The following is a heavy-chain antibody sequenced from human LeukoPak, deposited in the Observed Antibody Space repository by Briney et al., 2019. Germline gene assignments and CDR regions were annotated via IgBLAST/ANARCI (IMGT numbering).Heavy chain of an antibody. CDR1: GFTFSSYS. CDR3: ARDDSSGFDY. J-gene: IGHJ4*02. D-gene: IGHD6-19*01. Sequence: GGSLRLSCAASGFTFSSYSMNWVRQAPGKGLEWVSSISSSSSYIYYADSLKGRFAMPRDNAKNSLYLQMNSLRAEDTAVYYCARDDSSGFDYWGQGTLVTVSS. CDR2: ISSSSSYI. V-gene: IGHV3-21*01.